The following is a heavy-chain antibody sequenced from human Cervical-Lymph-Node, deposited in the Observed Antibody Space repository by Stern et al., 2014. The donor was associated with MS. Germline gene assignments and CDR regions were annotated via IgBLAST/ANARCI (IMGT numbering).Heavy chain of an antibody. Sequence: QVQLQESGPGLVKPSETLSLTCTVSGGSIGRSSYYWGWIRQPPGKGLEWIGNIFYTGSTFYHPPLHSRVPLSLDTPNHHFPPSLTSVTAADTAVYYCARGAGVFDSWGQGTLVTVSP. V-gene: IGHV4-39*02. CDR3: ARGAGVFDS. J-gene: IGHJ4*02. CDR1: GGSIGRSSYY. D-gene: IGHD6-19*01. CDR2: IFYTGST.